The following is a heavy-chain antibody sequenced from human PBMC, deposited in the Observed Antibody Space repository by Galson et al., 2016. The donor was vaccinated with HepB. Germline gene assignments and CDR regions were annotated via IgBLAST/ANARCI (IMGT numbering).Heavy chain of an antibody. CDR3: GRIVTEVPVEAY. CDR1: GGSFSRGSYY. D-gene: IGHD2-21*02. V-gene: IGHV4-61*02. Sequence: TLSLTCSVSGGSFSRGSYYWTWIRQPAGKGLEWIGRIYSHGTTNYNPSFKSRVSISVDRSKTRFSLNLMSVTAADTAVYYCGRIVTEVPVEAYWGQGTLATVFS. J-gene: IGHJ4*02. CDR2: IYSHGTT.